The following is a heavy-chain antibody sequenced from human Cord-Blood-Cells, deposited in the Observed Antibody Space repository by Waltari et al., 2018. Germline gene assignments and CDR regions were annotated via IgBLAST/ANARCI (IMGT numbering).Heavy chain of an antibody. V-gene: IGHV3-23*01. CDR2: ISGSGGST. CDR3: AKDRSGSYPHDY. Sequence: EVQLLESGGGWVQPGGSLRLSCSASGFTFSSYAMSWVRQAPGKGLEWVSAISGSGGSTYYADSVKGRFTISRDNSKNTLYLQMNSLRAEDTAVYYCAKDRSGSYPHDYWGQGTLVTVSS. CDR1: GFTFSSYA. D-gene: IGHD1-26*01. J-gene: IGHJ4*02.